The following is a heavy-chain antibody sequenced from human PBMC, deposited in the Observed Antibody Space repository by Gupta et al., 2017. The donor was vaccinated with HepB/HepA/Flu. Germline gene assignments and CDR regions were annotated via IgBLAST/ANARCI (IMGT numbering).Heavy chain of an antibody. CDR3: ARDSSQEFWSNYIDY. D-gene: IGHD3-10*01. V-gene: IGHV3-7*01. J-gene: IGHJ4*02. CDR2: IKQDGSEK. Sequence: EVQLVESGGGLVHPGGSLRLSCAASGFRFSTYWMSWVRQAPGKGLEWVANIKQDGSEKYYVDAVKGRFTLSRDNAKNSLYLQMNSLRDEDTAVYYCARDSSQEFWSNYIDYWGQGNVVTVSS. CDR1: GFRFSTYW.